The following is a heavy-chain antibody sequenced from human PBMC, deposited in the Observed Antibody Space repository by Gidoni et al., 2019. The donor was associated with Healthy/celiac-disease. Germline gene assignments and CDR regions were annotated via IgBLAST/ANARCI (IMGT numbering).Heavy chain of an antibody. D-gene: IGHD6-13*01. CDR1: GYTFTSYG. CDR2: ISAYNGNT. V-gene: IGHV1-18*01. Sequence: HAQLAQSGAEVKKPGASVKVSCKASGYTFTSYGISWVRQAPGQELEWIGWISAYNGNTNYAQKLQSSVTITTDTDTGTAYMELRSVGSDDTAVYYCARARAAAGTSDYWGQGTLVTVSS. J-gene: IGHJ4*02. CDR3: ARARAAAGTSDY.